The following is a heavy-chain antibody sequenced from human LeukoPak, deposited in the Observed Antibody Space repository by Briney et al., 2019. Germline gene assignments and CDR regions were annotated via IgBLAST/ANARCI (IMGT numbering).Heavy chain of an antibody. J-gene: IGHJ5*02. Sequence: KPSETLSLTCTVSGGSISSSSYYWGWIRQPPGKGLEWIGSIYYSGSTYYNPSLKSRVTISVDTSKNQFSLKLSSVTAADTAVYYCARPHCSSTSCYFDSPFDHWGQGTLVTVSS. CDR1: GGSISSSSYY. D-gene: IGHD2-2*01. CDR3: ARPHCSSTSCYFDSPFDH. V-gene: IGHV4-39*01. CDR2: IYYSGST.